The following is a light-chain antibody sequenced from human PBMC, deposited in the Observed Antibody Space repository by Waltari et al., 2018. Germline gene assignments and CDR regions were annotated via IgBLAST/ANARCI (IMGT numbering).Light chain of an antibody. V-gene: IGKV4-1*01. CDR3: QQYYISPFT. J-gene: IGKJ3*01. Sequence: DIVMTQSPDSLAVSLGERATSNCKSSQSILKSSNNNNYLAWYQQKPGQPPKLLFYWASTRESGLPDRFSGSGSGTDFTLTISSLQAEDVAVYYCQQYYISPFTFGPGTKVDIK. CDR2: WAS. CDR1: QSILKSSNNNNY.